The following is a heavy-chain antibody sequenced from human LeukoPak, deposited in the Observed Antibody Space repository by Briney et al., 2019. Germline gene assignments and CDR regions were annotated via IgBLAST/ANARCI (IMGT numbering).Heavy chain of an antibody. D-gene: IGHD5-18*01. Sequence: GASVQVSCKPSGGTFSTSAITWVRQAPGQGLEWMGRIIPVLNITTYAQRFQGRVTITADTSTSTVYMELSSLRSEETAVYYCARGQGLTAPPPYGLDVWGQGTTVIVSS. J-gene: IGHJ6*02. CDR2: IIPVLNIT. CDR3: ARGQGLTAPPPYGLDV. V-gene: IGHV1-69*04. CDR1: GGTFSTSA.